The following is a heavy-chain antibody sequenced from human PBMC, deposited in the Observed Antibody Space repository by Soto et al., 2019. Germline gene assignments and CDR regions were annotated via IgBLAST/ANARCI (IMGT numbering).Heavy chain of an antibody. V-gene: IGHV3-48*01. D-gene: IGHD3-9*01. CDR2: ISSSSSTI. J-gene: IGHJ4*02. CDR1: GFTFSSYS. CDR3: AREGGYDILTGYRAHFDY. Sequence: RGGSLRLSCAASGFTFSSYSMNWVRQAPGKGLEWVSYISSSSSTIYYADSVKGRFTISRDNAKNSLYLQMNSLRAEDTAVYYCAREGGYDILTGYRAHFDYWGQGTLVTVSS.